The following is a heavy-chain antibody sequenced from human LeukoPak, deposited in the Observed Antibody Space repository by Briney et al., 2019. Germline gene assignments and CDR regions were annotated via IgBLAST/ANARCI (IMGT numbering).Heavy chain of an antibody. Sequence: ASVKVSCKASGYTFTSYDINWVRQATGQGLEWMGWMNPNSGNTGYAQKFQGRVTMTRNTSISTAYMELSSLRSEDTAVYYWARGPPPTYYYDSSGNQDYYYGMDVWGQGTTVTVSS. CDR3: ARGPPPTYYYDSSGNQDYYYGMDV. CDR1: GYTFTSYD. D-gene: IGHD3-22*01. J-gene: IGHJ6*02. V-gene: IGHV1-8*01. CDR2: MNPNSGNT.